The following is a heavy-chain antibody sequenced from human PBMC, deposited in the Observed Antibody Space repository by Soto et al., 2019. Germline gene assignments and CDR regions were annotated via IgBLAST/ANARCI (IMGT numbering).Heavy chain of an antibody. V-gene: IGHV1-46*01. CDR2: INPSGGST. CDR3: ASGAVVTHAFDI. J-gene: IGHJ3*02. CDR1: GYTFTSCY. D-gene: IGHD2-21*02. Sequence: GASVKVSCKASGYTFTSCYVHCVRQAPGQGLEWMGIINPSGGSTSYAQKFQGRVTMTRDTSTSTVYMELSSLRSEDTAVYYCASGAVVTHAFDIWGQGTMVTVSS.